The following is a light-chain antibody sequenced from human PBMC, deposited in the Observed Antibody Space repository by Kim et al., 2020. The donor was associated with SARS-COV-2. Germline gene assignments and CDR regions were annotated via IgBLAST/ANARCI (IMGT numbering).Light chain of an antibody. V-gene: IGLV3-1*01. CDR2: EDS. CDR1: KLGDNY. J-gene: IGLJ3*02. Sequence: SYELTQPPSVSVSPGQTASITCSGDKLGDNYACWYQQKPGQSPVLLIYEDSKRPSGIPERFSGSMSGNTATLTISGTQAMDEADYYCQAWDTTSVLFGCGTQVTV. CDR3: QAWDTTSVL.